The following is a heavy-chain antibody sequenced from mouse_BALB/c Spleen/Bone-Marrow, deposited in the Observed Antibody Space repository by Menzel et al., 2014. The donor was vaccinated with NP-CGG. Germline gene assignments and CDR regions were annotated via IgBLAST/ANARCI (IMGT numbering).Heavy chain of an antibody. CDR1: GFTFSDYG. CDR2: ISNLAYSI. CDR3: ARLYGSGYGYAMDY. Sequence: EVHLVESGGGLVQPGGFRKLSCAASGFTFSDYGMAWVRQAPGKGPERVAFISNLAYSICYADTVTGRFTISRENAKNTLYLEMSSLRSEDTAMYYCARLYGSGYGYAMDYWGQGTSVTVSS. J-gene: IGHJ4*01. D-gene: IGHD1-1*01. V-gene: IGHV5-15*02.